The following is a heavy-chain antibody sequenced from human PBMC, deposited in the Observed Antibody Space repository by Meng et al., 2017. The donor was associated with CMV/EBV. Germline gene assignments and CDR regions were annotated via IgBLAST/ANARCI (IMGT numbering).Heavy chain of an antibody. CDR1: GNIFTKNG. Sequence: ASVTVSCKAPGNIFTKNGISWVRQAPGQRLEWMGWISADNQNTNLVQRFQGRVTMTIETPTNTAYVELRSLRSDDTAVYYCAMGGDYGDYHDPFDYWGQGTLVTVSS. D-gene: IGHD4-17*01. CDR2: ISADNQNT. CDR3: AMGGDYGDYHDPFDY. J-gene: IGHJ4*02. V-gene: IGHV1-18*01.